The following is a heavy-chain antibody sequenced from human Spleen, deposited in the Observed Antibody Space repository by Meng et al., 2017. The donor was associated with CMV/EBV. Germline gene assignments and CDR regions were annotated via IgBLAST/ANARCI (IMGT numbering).Heavy chain of an antibody. CDR2: IIPIFGTA. V-gene: IGHV1-69*12. D-gene: IGHD3-22*01. CDR1: GCTFSSYA. Sequence: QVQLLQSGAEVKKPGSPVKVSCKASGCTFSSYAISWVRQAPGQGLEWMGGIIPIFGTANYAQKFQGRVTITADESTSTAYMELSSLRSEDTAVYYCARGAAYYYDSSGLAADYWGQGTLVTVSS. J-gene: IGHJ4*02. CDR3: ARGAAYYYDSSGLAADY.